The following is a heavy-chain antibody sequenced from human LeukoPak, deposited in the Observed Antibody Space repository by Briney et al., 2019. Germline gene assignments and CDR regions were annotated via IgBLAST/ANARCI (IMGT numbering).Heavy chain of an antibody. CDR3: ARLYGTYPGWFDP. Sequence: PGGSLRLSCAASGFTFSSYGMHWVRQAPGKGLEWVAVIWYGGSNKYYADSVKGRFTISRDNSRNTLYLQMNSLRAEDTAVYYCARLYGTYPGWFDPWGQGTMVTVSS. V-gene: IGHV3-33*01. CDR1: GFTFSSYG. D-gene: IGHD4-17*01. CDR2: IWYGGSNK. J-gene: IGHJ5*02.